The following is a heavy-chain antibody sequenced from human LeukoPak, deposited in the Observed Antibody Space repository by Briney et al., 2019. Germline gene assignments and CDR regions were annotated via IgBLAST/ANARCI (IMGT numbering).Heavy chain of an antibody. CDR2: ISSNSDAV. J-gene: IGHJ5*02. Sequence: PGGSLRLSCAVSGFTFDDYAMHWVRQRPGKGLEWVSGISSNSDAVAYADSLKGRFTISRDNAKNSLYLQMNSLRDEDTAFYYCAKDRWTIFGVSSGVGWFDPWGQGTLVSVSS. CDR3: AKDRWTIFGVSSGVGWFDP. CDR1: GFTFDDYA. V-gene: IGHV3-9*01. D-gene: IGHD3-3*01.